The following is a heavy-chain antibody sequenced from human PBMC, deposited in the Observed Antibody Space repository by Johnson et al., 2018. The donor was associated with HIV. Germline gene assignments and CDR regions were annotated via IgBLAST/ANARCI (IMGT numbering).Heavy chain of an antibody. CDR3: AREGFIPVLLRGGAFDI. J-gene: IGHJ3*02. V-gene: IGHV3-13*01. D-gene: IGHD3-10*01. CDR1: GFTFSSYA. CDR2: IGTAGDT. Sequence: VQLVESGGGVVQPGRCLRLSCAASGFTFSSYAMHWVRQATGKGLEWVSAIGTAGDTYYPGSVKGRFTISRENAKNSLYLQMNSLRAEDTAVYYCAREGFIPVLLRGGAFDIWGQGTMVTVSS.